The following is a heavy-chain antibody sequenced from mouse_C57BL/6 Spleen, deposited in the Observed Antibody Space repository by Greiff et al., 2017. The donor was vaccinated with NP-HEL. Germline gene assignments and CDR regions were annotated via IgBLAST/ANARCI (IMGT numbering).Heavy chain of an antibody. D-gene: IGHD2-3*01. V-gene: IGHV1-7*01. CDR1: GYTFTSYW. J-gene: IGHJ4*01. CDR2: INPSSGYT. CDR3: ARSDDGYYPYAMDY. Sequence: QVHVKQSGAELAKPGASVKLSCKASGYTFTSYWMHWVKQRPGQGLEWIGYINPSSGYTKYNQKFKDKATLTADKSSSTAYMQLSSLTYEDSAVYYCARSDDGYYPYAMDYWGQGTSVTVSS.